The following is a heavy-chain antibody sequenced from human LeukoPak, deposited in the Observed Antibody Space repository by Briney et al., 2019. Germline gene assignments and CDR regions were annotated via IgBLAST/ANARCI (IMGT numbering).Heavy chain of an antibody. CDR3: GRFGYEAAVDL. CDR1: GFMFSTYW. J-gene: IGHJ4*02. CDR2: IKPDGSET. V-gene: IGHV3-7*01. D-gene: IGHD6-13*01. Sequence: GGSLRLSCAASGFMFSTYWMTWVRQAPGEGLEWVANIKPDGSETYYVDRVRGRFTISRDNAKNLLYLQMDSLRGEDTAVYKCGRFGYEAAVDLWGQGTLVTVSS.